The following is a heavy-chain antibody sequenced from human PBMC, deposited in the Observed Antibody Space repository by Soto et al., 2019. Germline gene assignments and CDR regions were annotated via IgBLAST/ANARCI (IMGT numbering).Heavy chain of an antibody. CDR3: ATDLITMTKDITATADITKY. CDR2: ITGSGGTI. J-gene: IGHJ4*02. CDR1: GFTFSSHA. D-gene: IGHD3-22*01. V-gene: IGHV3-23*01. Sequence: GGSLRLSCAASGFTFSSHAMSWVRQAPGKGLEWVSTITGSGGTIYYADSVKGRFTISRDNSKSTLFLQTNSLRAEDTAVYYCATDLITMTKDITATADITKYWGQGTLVTVSS.